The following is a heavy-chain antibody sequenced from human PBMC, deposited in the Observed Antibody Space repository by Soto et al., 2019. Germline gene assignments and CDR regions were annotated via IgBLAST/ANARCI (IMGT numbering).Heavy chain of an antibody. Sequence: QVQLVESGGGVVQPGRSLRLSCAASGFTFSSYAMHWVRQAPGKGLEWVAVISYDGSNKYYADSVKGRFTISRDNSKNTLYLQMNSLRSEDTAVYYCARDERWSFDYWGQGPLVTVSS. V-gene: IGHV3-30-3*01. CDR3: ARDERWSFDY. CDR2: ISYDGSNK. D-gene: IGHD2-15*01. J-gene: IGHJ4*02. CDR1: GFTFSSYA.